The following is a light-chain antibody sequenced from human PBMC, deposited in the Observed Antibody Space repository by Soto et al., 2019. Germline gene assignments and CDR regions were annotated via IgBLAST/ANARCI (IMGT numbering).Light chain of an antibody. CDR3: QQYNVYPRT. V-gene: IGKV1-16*01. CDR1: QGITNY. J-gene: IGKJ4*01. CDR2: AAS. Sequence: DIHMTQSPPSLSASVGDTVTIPCRASQGITNYLFWFQQKPGKAPKPLIYAASTLERGVPSRLSGSGSGTDLTLTISSLQPGDFATYYCQQYNVYPRTCGGGTKVDIK.